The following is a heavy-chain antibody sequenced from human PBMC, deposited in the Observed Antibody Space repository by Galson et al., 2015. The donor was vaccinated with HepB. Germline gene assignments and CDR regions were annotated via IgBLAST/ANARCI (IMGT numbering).Heavy chain of an antibody. CDR3: ARAYWFGELYYGMDV. CDR1: GFTFSSYA. CDR2: INSDGSST. J-gene: IGHJ6*02. V-gene: IGHV3-74*01. Sequence: SLRLSCAASGFTFSSYAMHWVRQAPGKGLVWVSRINSDGSSTSYADSVKGRFTISRDNAKNTLYLQMNSLRAEDTAVYYCARAYWFGELYYGMDVWGQGTTVTVSS. D-gene: IGHD3-10*01.